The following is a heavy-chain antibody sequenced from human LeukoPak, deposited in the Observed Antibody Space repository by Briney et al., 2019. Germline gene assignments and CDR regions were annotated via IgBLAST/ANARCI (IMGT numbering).Heavy chain of an antibody. CDR2: IYTSGST. J-gene: IGHJ3*02. D-gene: IGHD2/OR15-2a*01. V-gene: IGHV4-4*07. Sequence: SETLSLTCTVSGGSISSYYWSWLRQPAGKGLEWIGRIYTSGSTNYNPSLKSRVTMSVDTSKNQFSLKLSSVTAADTAVYYCATYSTTPYAFDIWGQGTMVTVSS. CDR3: ATYSTTPYAFDI. CDR1: GGSISSYY.